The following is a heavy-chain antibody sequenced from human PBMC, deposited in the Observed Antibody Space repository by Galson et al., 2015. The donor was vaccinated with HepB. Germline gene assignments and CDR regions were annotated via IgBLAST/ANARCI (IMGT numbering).Heavy chain of an antibody. V-gene: IGHV3-15*07. CDR3: TTALYEDREDAFDI. CDR2: IKSKTDGGTT. CDR1: GFTFSSAW. J-gene: IGHJ3*02. D-gene: IGHD2/OR15-2a*01. Sequence: SLRLSCAASGFTFSSAWMNWVRQAPGKGLEWVGRIKSKTDGGTTDYAAPVKGRFTISRDDSKNTLYLQMNSLKTEDTAVYYCTTALYEDREDAFDIWGQGTMVTVSS.